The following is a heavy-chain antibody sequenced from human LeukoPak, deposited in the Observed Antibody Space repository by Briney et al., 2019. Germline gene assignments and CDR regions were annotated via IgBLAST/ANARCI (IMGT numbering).Heavy chain of an antibody. CDR3: ARSGVGYFYDNTGYYPLDY. CDR1: GYTFTNYG. D-gene: IGHD3-22*01. V-gene: IGHV1-18*01. CDR2: ISAYTGNT. J-gene: IGHJ4*02. Sequence: ASVKVSCRASGYTFTNYGISWVRQAPGQGLEWMGWISAYTGNTNYAQNFQGRVTMTTDTSTSTAFMELRSLRSDDTAVYYCARSGVGYFYDNTGYYPLDYWGQGTLVTVSS.